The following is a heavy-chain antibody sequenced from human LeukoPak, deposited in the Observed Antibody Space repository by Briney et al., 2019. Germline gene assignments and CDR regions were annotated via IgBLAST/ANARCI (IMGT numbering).Heavy chain of an antibody. Sequence: GGSLRLSCAASGFTFSSYAMHWVRQAPGKGLEYVSAISSNGGSTYYANSVKGRFTISRDNSKNTLYLQMGSLRAEDMAVYYCARARSEWLLGQNYYFDYWGQGTLVTVSS. V-gene: IGHV3-64*01. CDR1: GFTFSSYA. CDR2: ISSNGGST. J-gene: IGHJ4*02. D-gene: IGHD3-3*01. CDR3: ARARSEWLLGQNYYFDY.